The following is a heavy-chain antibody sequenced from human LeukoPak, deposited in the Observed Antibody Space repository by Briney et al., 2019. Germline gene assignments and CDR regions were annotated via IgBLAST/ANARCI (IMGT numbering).Heavy chain of an antibody. Sequence: PGGSLRLSCAASGFTVSTYWMTWVRRAPGKGLEWVANIKDDGSQKYYVDSVKGRFTISRDNANNSLYLQMESLRAEDTAVYYCAIHTPTRGGLDPCGQGTLVTVSS. J-gene: IGHJ5*02. V-gene: IGHV3-7*01. D-gene: IGHD2-2*02. CDR3: AIHTPTRGGLDP. CDR2: IKDDGSQK. CDR1: GFTVSTYW.